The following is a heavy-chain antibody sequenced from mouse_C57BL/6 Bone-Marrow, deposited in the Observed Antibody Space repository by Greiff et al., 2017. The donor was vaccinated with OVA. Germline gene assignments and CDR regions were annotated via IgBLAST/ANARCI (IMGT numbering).Heavy chain of an antibody. J-gene: IGHJ4*01. CDR3: ARWGYYYGSRYYYAMDY. CDR1: GYTFTSYG. CDR2: IYPRSGNT. D-gene: IGHD1-1*01. Sequence: VQGVESGAELARPGASVKLSCKASGYTFTSYGISWVKQRTGQGLEWIGEIYPRSGNTYYNEKFKGKATLTADKSSSTAYMELRSLTSEDSAVYFCARWGYYYGSRYYYAMDYWGQGTSVTVSS. V-gene: IGHV1-81*01.